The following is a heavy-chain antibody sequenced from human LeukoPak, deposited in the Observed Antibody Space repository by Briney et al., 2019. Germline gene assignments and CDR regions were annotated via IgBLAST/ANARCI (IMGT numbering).Heavy chain of an antibody. J-gene: IGHJ4*02. CDR3: ARDARGSSSWLKLFDY. CDR1: GFTFSSYW. D-gene: IGHD6-13*01. CDR2: IKQDGSEK. Sequence: PGGSLRLSCAASGFTFSSYWMSWVRQAPGKGLEWVANIKQDGSEKYYVDSVKGRFTISRDNAKNSLYLQMNSLRAEDTAVYYCARDARGSSSWLKLFDYWGQGTLVTVSS. V-gene: IGHV3-7*01.